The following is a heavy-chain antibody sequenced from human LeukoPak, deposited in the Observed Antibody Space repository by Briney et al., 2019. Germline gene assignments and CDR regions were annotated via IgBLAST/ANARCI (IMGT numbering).Heavy chain of an antibody. Sequence: GGSLRLSCAASGFTFSSYAMSWVRQAPGKGLEWVSAISSSSSYIYYADSVKGRFTISRDNSKNTLYLQMNSLRAEDTAVYYCATTYYDILTGRSDAFDIWGQGTMVTVSS. CDR3: ATTYYDILTGRSDAFDI. V-gene: IGHV3-23*01. D-gene: IGHD3-9*01. CDR2: ISSSSSYI. J-gene: IGHJ3*02. CDR1: GFTFSSYA.